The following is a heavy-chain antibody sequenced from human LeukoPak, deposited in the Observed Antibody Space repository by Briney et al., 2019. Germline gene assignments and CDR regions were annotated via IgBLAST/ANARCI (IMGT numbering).Heavy chain of an antibody. CDR2: IYTSGST. D-gene: IGHD5-18*01. CDR1: GGSISSGSYY. J-gene: IGHJ4*02. Sequence: SETLSLTCTVSGGSISSGSYYWSWIRQPAGKGLEWIGRIYTSGSTNYNPSLKSRVTISVDTSKNQLSLKLSSVTAADTAVYYCARDSGYSYGPDFDYWGQGTLVTVSS. CDR3: ARDSGYSYGPDFDY. V-gene: IGHV4-61*02.